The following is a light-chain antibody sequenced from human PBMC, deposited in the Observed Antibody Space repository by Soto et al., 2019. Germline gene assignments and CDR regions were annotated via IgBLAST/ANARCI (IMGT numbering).Light chain of an antibody. Sequence: DIQMTQSPSSLSASVGDRVTITCRASQGISNYLARYQQKPGKVPKLLIYDASTLQSGVPSRFSGSGSGTDFTLTINSLQPEDVATYYCQKYNSAPWTFGQGTKVEIK. J-gene: IGKJ1*01. CDR3: QKYNSAPWT. V-gene: IGKV1-27*01. CDR2: DAS. CDR1: QGISNY.